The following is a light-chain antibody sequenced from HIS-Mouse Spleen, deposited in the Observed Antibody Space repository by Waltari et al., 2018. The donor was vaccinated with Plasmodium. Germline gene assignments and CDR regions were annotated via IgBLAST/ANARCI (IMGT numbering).Light chain of an antibody. Sequence: DIVMTQSPDSLAVSLGERHTITRKSRQRVLYSSNNKNYLAWYQQKPGQPPKLLIYWASTRESGVPDRFSGSGSGTDFTLTISSLQAEDVAVYYCQQYYSTPYTFGQGTKLEIK. V-gene: IGKV4-1*01. J-gene: IGKJ2*01. CDR3: QQYYSTPYT. CDR2: WAS. CDR1: QRVLYSSNNKNY.